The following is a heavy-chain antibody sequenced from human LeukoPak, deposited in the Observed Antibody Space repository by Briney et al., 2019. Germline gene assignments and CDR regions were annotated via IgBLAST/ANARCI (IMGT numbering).Heavy chain of an antibody. Sequence: PGGSLRLSCVTPGFTFSTFWMNWVRQAPGKGLEWVANINPDGSRERSVDSVKGRITISRDNAKNALYLQMSSLRADDTAVYYCVKDSPPRYSGSPPAYWGQGTLVTVSS. D-gene: IGHD1-26*01. J-gene: IGHJ4*02. CDR2: INPDGSRE. CDR1: GFTFSTFW. CDR3: VKDSPPRYSGSPPAY. V-gene: IGHV3-7*03.